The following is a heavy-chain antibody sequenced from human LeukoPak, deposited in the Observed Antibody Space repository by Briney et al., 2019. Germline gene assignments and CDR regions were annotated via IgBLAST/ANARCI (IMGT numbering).Heavy chain of an antibody. J-gene: IGHJ4*02. CDR2: ISSDGGVT. V-gene: IGHV3-64*01. D-gene: IGHD2-2*01. CDR1: GFTFSSHA. Sequence: GGSLRLSCAASGFTFSSHAMHWVRQAPGKGLEYVSAISSDGGVTYYANSVMGRFTISRDNSKNTVHLQMGSLRGEDMAVYYCARDPHCGSTSCLSYFDYWGQGTLVTVSS. CDR3: ARDPHCGSTSCLSYFDY.